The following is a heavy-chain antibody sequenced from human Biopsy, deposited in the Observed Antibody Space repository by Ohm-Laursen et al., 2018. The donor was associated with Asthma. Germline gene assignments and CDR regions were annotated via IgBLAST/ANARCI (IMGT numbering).Heavy chain of an antibody. V-gene: IGHV2-5*02. CDR1: GFSLRTPGVG. D-gene: IGHD3-9*01. CDR2: IYWEDYN. Sequence: TQTLTLTCSFSGFSLRTPGVGVGWIRQSPGKALDWLALIYWEDYNLFRPSLKRRLTITKDPSKNQVVLTMTKMDPVDPGTYYCALSQDSGFDDHSPSWFDSWDQGTLVTVSS. CDR3: ALSQDSGFDDHSPSWFDS. J-gene: IGHJ5*01.